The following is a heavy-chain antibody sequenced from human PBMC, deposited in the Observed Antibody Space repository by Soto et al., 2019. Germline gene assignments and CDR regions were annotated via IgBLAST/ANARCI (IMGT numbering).Heavy chain of an antibody. CDR2: INHSGST. CDR1: GGSFSDYF. CDR3: ARGNGGVAATRYYMDV. V-gene: IGHV4-34*01. D-gene: IGHD3-16*01. Sequence: QVQLQQWGAGLLKPSETLSLTCTIYGGSFSDYFWSWIRQPPGKGLEWIGEINHSGSTNYNPSLKSRATISIDTSKYQFSLKMTSVTAADTAIYYCARGNGGVAATRYYMDVWGKGTTVTVSS. J-gene: IGHJ6*03.